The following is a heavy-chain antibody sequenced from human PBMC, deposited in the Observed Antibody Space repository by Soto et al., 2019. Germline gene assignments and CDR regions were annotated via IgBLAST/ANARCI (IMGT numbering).Heavy chain of an antibody. V-gene: IGHV1-18*01. D-gene: IGHD2-2*02. CDR2: ISAYNGNT. CDR1: GYTFTSYG. CDR3: ARDLKSAGYCSSTSCYRDAFDI. Sequence: ASVKVSCKASGYTFTSYGISWVRQAPGQGLEWMGWISAYNGNTNYAQKLQGRVTMTTDTSTSTAYMELSLRSDDTAVYYCARDLKSAGYCSSTSCYRDAFDIWGQGTMVTVSS. J-gene: IGHJ3*02.